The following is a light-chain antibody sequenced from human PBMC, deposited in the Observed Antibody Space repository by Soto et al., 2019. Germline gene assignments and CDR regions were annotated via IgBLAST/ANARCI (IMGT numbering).Light chain of an antibody. J-gene: IGKJ1*01. V-gene: IGKV3-15*01. CDR2: AAA. Sequence: EIVMTQSPAALFVSLGERVTLSCRASQSVGKNLAWYQQRPGQGPRLLIFAAADRATDIPVRFSDSGSGTDFTLTISSLQSEDSAIYYCQQYNNWPPWTFGRGTKVDIK. CDR3: QQYNNWPPWT. CDR1: QSVGKN.